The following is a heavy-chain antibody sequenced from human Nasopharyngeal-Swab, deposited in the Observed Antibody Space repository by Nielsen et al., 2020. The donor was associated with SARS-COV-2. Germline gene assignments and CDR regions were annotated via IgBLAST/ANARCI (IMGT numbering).Heavy chain of an antibody. CDR1: GFTFSNYA. V-gene: IGHV3-23*01. J-gene: IGHJ6*03. Sequence: GESLKISCTASGFTFSNYAMTWVRQAPGKGLEWVSSIRVSGDTTYYADSVKGRFTISRDNAKNSLYLQMNSLRAEDTAVYYCARGIYYYYYYMDVWGKGTTVTVSS. CDR3: ARGIYYYYYYMDV. CDR2: IRVSGDTT.